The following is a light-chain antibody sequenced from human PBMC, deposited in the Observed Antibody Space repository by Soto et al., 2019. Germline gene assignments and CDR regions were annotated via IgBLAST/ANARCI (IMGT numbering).Light chain of an antibody. J-gene: IGKJ4*01. CDR1: QSVSIW. CDR3: QQYVAYPLT. V-gene: IGKV1-5*03. Sequence: DIQMTQSPSTLSASEGDRVTISCRASQSVSIWLAWYQQKPGRAPKLLIYKSSILESGVPSRFSGSGSGTEFTLTIGSLQPDDFATYYCQQYVAYPLTFGGGTKVDIK. CDR2: KSS.